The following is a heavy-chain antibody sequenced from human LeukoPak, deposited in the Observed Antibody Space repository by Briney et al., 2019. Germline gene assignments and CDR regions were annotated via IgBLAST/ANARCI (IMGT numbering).Heavy chain of an antibody. CDR1: GSSLTELS. CDR2: FDVIDGET. V-gene: IGHV1-24*01. Sequence: GASVKVSCTVSGSSLTELSLYWVRQAPGKGLEWMGGFDVIDGETFYAQKFQGRVTMTEDSSADTAYVELRSLTSDDTALYYCAAGRPYSLLDYWGQGTLVTVSS. D-gene: IGHD5-18*01. CDR3: AAGRPYSLLDY. J-gene: IGHJ4*02.